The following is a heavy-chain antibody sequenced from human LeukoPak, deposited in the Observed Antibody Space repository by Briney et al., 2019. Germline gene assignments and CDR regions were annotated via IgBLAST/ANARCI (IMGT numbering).Heavy chain of an antibody. CDR2: INPSGGST. J-gene: IGHJ5*02. V-gene: IGHV1-46*03. CDR3: ARGSVLRWFDP. Sequence: ASVKVSXKASGYTFTSYYMHWVRQAPGQGLEWMGIINPSGGSTSYAQKFQGRVTMTRDTSTSTVYMELSSLRSEDTAMYYCARGSVLRWFDPWGQGTLVTVSS. D-gene: IGHD4-17*01. CDR1: GYTFTSYY.